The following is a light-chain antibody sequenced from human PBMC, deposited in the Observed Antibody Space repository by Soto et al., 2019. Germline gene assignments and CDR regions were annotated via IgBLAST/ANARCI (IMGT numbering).Light chain of an antibody. V-gene: IGLV2-14*01. CDR3: SSYTSSSTSVV. Sequence: QSALTQPASVSGSPGQSITMSCTGTSSDVGGYNYVSWYQQHPGKAPKLMIYDVNNRPSGVSNRFSGSKSGNTASLTISGLQAEDEADYYCSSYTSSSTSVVFGGGTKLTVL. CDR2: DVN. J-gene: IGLJ2*01. CDR1: SSDVGGYNY.